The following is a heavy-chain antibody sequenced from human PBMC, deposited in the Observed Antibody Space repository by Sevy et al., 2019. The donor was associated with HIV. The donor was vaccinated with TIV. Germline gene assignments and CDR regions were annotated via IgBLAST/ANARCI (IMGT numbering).Heavy chain of an antibody. J-gene: IGHJ5*02. D-gene: IGHD3-3*01. Sequence: GGSLRLSCAASGFTFSSYNMNWVRQAPGKGLEWVSSISSSSSYIYYADSVKGRFTISRDNAKNSLYLQMNSLRAEDTAVYYCARGIPYYDFWSDVGSWFDPWGQGTLVTVSS. V-gene: IGHV3-21*01. CDR2: ISSSSSYI. CDR1: GFTFSSYN. CDR3: ARGIPYYDFWSDVGSWFDP.